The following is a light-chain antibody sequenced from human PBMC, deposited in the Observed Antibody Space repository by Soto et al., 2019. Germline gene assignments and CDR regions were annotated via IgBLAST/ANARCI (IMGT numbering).Light chain of an antibody. CDR1: QSVNSN. CDR3: HQYNNWPT. Sequence: EVVMTQSPATLSVSPGERATLSCRASQSVNSNLAWYRQKPGQAPRLLLYGASTRATGIPARFSGSGSGTEFTLTISSLQSEDFAVYYCHQYNNWPTFGQGTRLEIK. CDR2: GAS. J-gene: IGKJ5*01. V-gene: IGKV3-15*01.